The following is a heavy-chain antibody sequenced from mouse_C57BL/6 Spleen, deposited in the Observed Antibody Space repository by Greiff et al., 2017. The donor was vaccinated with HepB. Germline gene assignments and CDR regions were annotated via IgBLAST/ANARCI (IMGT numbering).Heavy chain of an antibody. Sequence: QVQLQQPGAELVRPGSSVKLSCKASGYTFTSYWMHWVKQRPIQGLEWIGNIDPSDSETHSNQKFKDKATLTVDKSSSTAYMQLSSLTSEDSAVYYCARFNYVNYFDYWGQGTTLTVSS. D-gene: IGHD2-1*01. CDR3: ARFNYVNYFDY. V-gene: IGHV1-52*01. CDR1: GYTFTSYW. CDR2: IDPSDSET. J-gene: IGHJ2*01.